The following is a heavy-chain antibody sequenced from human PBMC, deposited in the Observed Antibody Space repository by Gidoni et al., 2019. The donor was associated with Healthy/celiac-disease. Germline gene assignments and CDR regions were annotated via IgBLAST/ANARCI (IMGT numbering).Heavy chain of an antibody. D-gene: IGHD2-2*01. Sequence: EVQLVESGGGLVQPGGSLSLSCSASGFTFSSYAMHWVRQAPGKGLEYVSAISSNGGSTYYADSVKGRFTISRDNSKNTLYLQMSSLRAEDTAVYYCVKTPRYCSSTSCYYDYWGQGTLVTVSS. J-gene: IGHJ4*02. CDR2: ISSNGGST. CDR1: GFTFSSYA. V-gene: IGHV3-64D*08. CDR3: VKTPRYCSSTSCYYDY.